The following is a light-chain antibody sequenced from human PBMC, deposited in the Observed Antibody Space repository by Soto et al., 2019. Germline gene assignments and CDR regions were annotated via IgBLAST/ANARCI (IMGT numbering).Light chain of an antibody. Sequence: EIVLTQSPGTLSLSPGERATLSCRASQSVSDNLAWFQQKRGQAPRLLIYGASTRATGIPARFSGSGSGTEFTLTISSLQSEDFALYYCQQYNNWPITFGQGTRLEIK. J-gene: IGKJ5*01. CDR2: GAS. CDR1: QSVSDN. CDR3: QQYNNWPIT. V-gene: IGKV3-15*01.